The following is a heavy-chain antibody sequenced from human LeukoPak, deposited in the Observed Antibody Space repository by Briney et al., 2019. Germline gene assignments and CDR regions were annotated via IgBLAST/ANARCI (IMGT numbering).Heavy chain of an antibody. V-gene: IGHV4-61*03. CDR1: GGSITSSSYY. CDR2: INYNGNT. D-gene: IGHD3-22*01. CDR3: ARFLQYSDSSSHYLDS. Sequence: SETLSLTCTVSGGSITSSSYYWGWIRQPPGKGLEWIAYINYNGNTNYNPSLKSRATISLDTSKNHFSLNLNSVTAADTAVYYCARFLQYSDSSSHYLDSWGQGTLVTVSS. J-gene: IGHJ4*02.